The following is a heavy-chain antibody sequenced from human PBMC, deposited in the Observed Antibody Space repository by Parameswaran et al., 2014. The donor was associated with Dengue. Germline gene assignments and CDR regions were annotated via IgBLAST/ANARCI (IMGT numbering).Heavy chain of an antibody. Sequence: RWIRQPPGKGLEWIGYIYYSGSTYYNPSLKSRVTISVDTSKNQFSLKLSSVTAADTAVYYCARDYYYYYYMDVWAKGPRSPSP. CDR3: ARDYYYYYYMDV. V-gene: IGHV4-30-4*01. J-gene: IGHJ6*03. CDR2: IYYSGST.